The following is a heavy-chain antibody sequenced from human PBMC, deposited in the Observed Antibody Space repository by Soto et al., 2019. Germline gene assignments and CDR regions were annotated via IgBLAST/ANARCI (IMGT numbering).Heavy chain of an antibody. CDR2: ISGSGGST. CDR3: AKGRRDYYGPVRYYYYYYMDV. V-gene: IGHV3-23*01. J-gene: IGHJ6*03. D-gene: IGHD3-10*01. CDR1: GFTFSSYA. Sequence: PGGSLRLSCAASGFTFSSYAMSWVRQAPGKGLEWVSAISGSGGSTYYADSVKGRFTISRDNSKNTLYLQMNSLRAEDTAVYYCAKGRRDYYGPVRYYYYYYMDVWGKGTTVTVSS.